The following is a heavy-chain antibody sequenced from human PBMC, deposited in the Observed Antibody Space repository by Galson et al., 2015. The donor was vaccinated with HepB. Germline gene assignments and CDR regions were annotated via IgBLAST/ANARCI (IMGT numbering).Heavy chain of an antibody. CDR1: GFIFSNYA. V-gene: IGHV3-23*01. Sequence: SLRLSCAGSGFIFSNYALSWARQAPGKGLQWVSGISGDTYGTYYADSVKGRFTISRDNSNSRLYLQMTSVTADDTATYYCAKGRGWYTGFDSWGQGALVTVSS. D-gene: IGHD6-19*01. CDR3: AKGRGWYTGFDS. J-gene: IGHJ4*02. CDR2: ISGDTYGT.